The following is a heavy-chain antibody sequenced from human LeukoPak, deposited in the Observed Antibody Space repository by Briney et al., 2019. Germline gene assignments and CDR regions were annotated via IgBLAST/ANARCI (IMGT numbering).Heavy chain of an antibody. V-gene: IGHV4-39*07. CDR2: IYYSGST. CDR3: ARDNGDGYHFDAFDI. Sequence: SETLSLTCTVSGGSISSSSYYWGWIRQPPGKGLEWIGSIYYSGSTYYNPSLKSRVTISVDTSKNQFSLKLSSVTAADTAVYYCARDNGDGYHFDAFDIWGQGTMVTVSS. D-gene: IGHD5-24*01. J-gene: IGHJ3*02. CDR1: GGSISSSSYY.